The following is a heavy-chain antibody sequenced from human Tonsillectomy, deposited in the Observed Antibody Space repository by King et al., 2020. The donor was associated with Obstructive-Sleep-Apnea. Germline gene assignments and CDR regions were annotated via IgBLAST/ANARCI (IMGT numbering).Heavy chain of an antibody. CDR3: AKSLPEGASMITFGGVIVHKNKRNDY. D-gene: IGHD3-16*02. V-gene: IGHV3-30*02. Sequence: VQLVESGGGVVQPGGSLRLSCAASGFTFSSYGMHWVRQAPGKGLEWVAFIRYDGSNKYYADSVKGRFTISRDNSKNTLYLQMNSLRAEDTAVYYCAKSLPEGASMITFGGVIVHKNKRNDYWVQGTLVTVSS. CDR1: GFTFSSYG. J-gene: IGHJ4*02. CDR2: IRYDGSNK.